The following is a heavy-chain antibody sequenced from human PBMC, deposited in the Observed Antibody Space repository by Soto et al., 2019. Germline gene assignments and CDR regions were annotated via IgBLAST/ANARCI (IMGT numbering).Heavy chain of an antibody. V-gene: IGHV4-39*01. CDR1: GGSIYRSGYY. CDR3: RTALVPATGHTESDS. CDR2: IDYNGVT. J-gene: IGHJ4*02. D-gene: IGHD2-15*01. Sequence: PSETLSLTCTVSGGSIYRSGYYWGWIRQPPGRGLEWIGNIDYNGVTYSNPSLKSRVTISRDTSKNQFSLKLTSVTAADTALYHSRTALVPATGHTESDSWGQGTLVTVSS.